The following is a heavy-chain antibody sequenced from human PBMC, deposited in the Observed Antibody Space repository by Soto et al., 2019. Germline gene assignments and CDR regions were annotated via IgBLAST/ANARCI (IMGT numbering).Heavy chain of an antibody. V-gene: IGHV1-3*01. CDR3: ARDGVVVVPAAPLFDP. Sequence: AASVKVSCKASGYTFTNYAMHWVRQAPGQRLEWMGWINAGNGNTKYSQKFQGRVTITRDTSASTAYMELSSLRSEDTALYYCARDGVVVVPAAPLFDPWGQGTLVTVSS. CDR1: GYTFTNYA. J-gene: IGHJ5*01. CDR2: INAGNGNT. D-gene: IGHD2-2*01.